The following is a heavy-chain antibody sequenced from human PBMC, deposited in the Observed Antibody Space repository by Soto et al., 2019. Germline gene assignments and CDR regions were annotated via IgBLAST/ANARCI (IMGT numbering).Heavy chain of an antibody. CDR3: VRASMPKVHFAS. V-gene: IGHV4-4*07. J-gene: IGHJ4*02. D-gene: IGHD2-2*01. CDR1: GFSISSYY. Sequence: PSATLSLTCAVSGFSISSYYWSLIRQSAGMGLEWIGRMHTSGSTNYNPSLKSRVTFSVDMSKNQISLKLTSVTAADTALYYCVRASMPKVHFASWGQGSLVTVSS. CDR2: MHTSGST.